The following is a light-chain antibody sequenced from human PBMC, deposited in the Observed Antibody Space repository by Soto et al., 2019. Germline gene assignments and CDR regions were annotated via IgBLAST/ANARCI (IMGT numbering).Light chain of an antibody. Sequence: EIVMTQSPATLSVSPGERATLSCRASQSVSSNLAWYQQKPGQAPRLLIYGASTRATGIPARFSGSGSGTEFTLTISSLHSEDFVVYYFQQYNNWPPYTSGQGTKLEIK. CDR3: QQYNNWPPYT. J-gene: IGKJ2*01. CDR1: QSVSSN. V-gene: IGKV3-15*01. CDR2: GAS.